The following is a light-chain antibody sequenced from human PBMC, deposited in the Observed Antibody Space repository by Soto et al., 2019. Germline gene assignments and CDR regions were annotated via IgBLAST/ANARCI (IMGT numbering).Light chain of an antibody. CDR2: GAS. CDR1: QSVNSN. Sequence: EIVMTQSPATLSLSPGERATLSCRASQSVNSNLAWYQQKPGQAPRLLIYGASSRATGIPARFSGSGSGTEFTLTISSLQPDDFATYYCQHYNSYSEAFGQGTKVDI. J-gene: IGKJ1*01. CDR3: QHYNSYSEA. V-gene: IGKV3-15*01.